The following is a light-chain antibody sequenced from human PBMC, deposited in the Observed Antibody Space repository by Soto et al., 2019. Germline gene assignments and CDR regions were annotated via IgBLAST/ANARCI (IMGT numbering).Light chain of an antibody. CDR2: GSS. CDR1: PSVSSN. V-gene: IGKV3-15*01. J-gene: IGKJ2*01. CDR3: QQYDSYPYT. Sequence: EIVMTQSPATLSVSPGARATLSCRTTPSVSSNLAWYQQKPGQAPRLLIYGSSTRATGITARFSGSGSGPEFTLTISSLQSEDFATYSGQQYDSYPYTFGQGTKLEIK.